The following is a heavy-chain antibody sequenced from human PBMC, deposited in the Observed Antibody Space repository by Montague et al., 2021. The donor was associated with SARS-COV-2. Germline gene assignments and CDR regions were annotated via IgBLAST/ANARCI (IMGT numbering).Heavy chain of an antibody. CDR3: ATESVVPASLYYYGMDV. J-gene: IGHJ6*02. V-gene: IGHV4-31*03. CDR2: IYYSGST. CDR1: GGSISSGGYY. Sequence: TLSLTCTVSGGSISSGGYYWSWIRQHPGKGLEWIGYIYYSGSTYYKPSLKSRVTISVDTSKNQFSLKLSSVTAADTAVYYCATESVVPASLYYYGMDVWGQGTTVTVSS. D-gene: IGHD2-2*01.